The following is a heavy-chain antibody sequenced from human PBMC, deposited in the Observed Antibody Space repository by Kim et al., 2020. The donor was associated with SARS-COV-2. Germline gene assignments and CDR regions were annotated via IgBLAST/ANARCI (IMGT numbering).Heavy chain of an antibody. CDR2: IYYSGST. CDR3: ARAGGRYFGYYYYGMDV. CDR1: GGSISSYY. D-gene: IGHD3-9*01. J-gene: IGHJ6*02. V-gene: IGHV4-59*13. Sequence: SETLSLTCTVSGGSISSYYWSWIRQPPGKGLEWIGYIYYSGSTNYNPSLKSRVTISVETSKNQFSLQLSSVTAADTAGYYCARAGGRYFGYYYYGMDVWGQGTTVTVSS.